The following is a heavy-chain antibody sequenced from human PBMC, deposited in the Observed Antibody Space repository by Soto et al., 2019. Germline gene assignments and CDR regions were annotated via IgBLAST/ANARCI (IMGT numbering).Heavy chain of an antibody. J-gene: IGHJ4*02. CDR1: GFTFSRYA. V-gene: IGHV3-23*01. D-gene: IGHD3-22*01. CDR3: PENATPYDRSGNWGTMHDFDF. Sequence: EVQLLESGGGLVQPGGSLRLSCAASGFTFSRYATSWVRQAPGKGLEWVSVISTSGGSTYYADSVKGRFTISRDNSKNTLYLPMHGLSVAATAVYYCPENATPYDRSGNWGTMHDFDFRGQGPVVTVSS. CDR2: ISTSGGST.